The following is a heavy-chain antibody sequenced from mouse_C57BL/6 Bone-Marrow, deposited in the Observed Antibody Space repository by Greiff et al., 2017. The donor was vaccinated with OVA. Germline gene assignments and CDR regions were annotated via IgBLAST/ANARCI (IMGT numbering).Heavy chain of an antibody. CDR1: GFTFSDYY. Sequence: EVNVVESGGGLVQPGGSLKLSCAASGFTFSDYYMYWVRQTPEKRLEWVAYISNGGGSTYYPDTVKGRFTISRDNAKNTLYLQMSRLKSEDTAMYYCARPDYYYGSSHWYFDVWGTGTTVTVSS. CDR3: ARPDYYYGSSHWYFDV. J-gene: IGHJ1*03. CDR2: ISNGGGST. D-gene: IGHD1-1*01. V-gene: IGHV5-12*01.